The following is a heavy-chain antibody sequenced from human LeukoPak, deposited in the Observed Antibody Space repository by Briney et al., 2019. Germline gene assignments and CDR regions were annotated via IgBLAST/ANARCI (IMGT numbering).Heavy chain of an antibody. CDR3: ARGEGYSYGYPDY. V-gene: IGHV4-39*01. CDR1: GGSISSSSYY. Sequence: PSETLSLTCTVSGGSISSSSYYWGWIRQPPGKGLEWIGSIYYSGSTYYNPSLKSRVTISVDTSKNQFSLKLSSVTAADTAVYYCARGEGYSYGYPDYWGQGTLVTVSS. CDR2: IYYSGST. D-gene: IGHD5-18*01. J-gene: IGHJ4*02.